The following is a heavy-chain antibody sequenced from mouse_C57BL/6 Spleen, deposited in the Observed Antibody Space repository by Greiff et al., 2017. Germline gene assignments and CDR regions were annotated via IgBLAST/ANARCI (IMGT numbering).Heavy chain of an antibody. V-gene: IGHV1-26*01. CDR2: INPNNGGT. J-gene: IGHJ2*01. CDR3: ARISLNLLSPFDY. D-gene: IGHD6-1*01. Sequence: VQLQQSGPELVKPGASVKISCKASGYTFTDYYMNWVKQSHGKSLEWIGDINPNNGGTSYNQKFKGKATLTVDKSSSTAYMELRSLTSEDSAVYYCARISLNLLSPFDYWGQGTTLTVSS. CDR1: GYTFTDYY.